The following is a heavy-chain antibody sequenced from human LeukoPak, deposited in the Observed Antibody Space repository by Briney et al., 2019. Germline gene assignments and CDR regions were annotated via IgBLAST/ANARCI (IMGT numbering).Heavy chain of an antibody. Sequence: SETLSLTCTVSGGSISSSSYYWGWIRQPPGKGLEYIGSIYHTGSTYYNPSLNSRLTISVDTSKNQFSLKLTSLTASDTAVYYCASSFGGGRGQFDYWGQGTLVTVSS. V-gene: IGHV4-39*01. CDR2: IYHTGST. J-gene: IGHJ4*02. CDR1: GGSISSSSYY. D-gene: IGHD2-15*01. CDR3: ASSFGGGRGQFDY.